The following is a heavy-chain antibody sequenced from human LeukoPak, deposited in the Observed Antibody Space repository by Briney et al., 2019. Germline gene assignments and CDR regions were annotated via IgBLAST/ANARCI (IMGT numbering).Heavy chain of an antibody. V-gene: IGHV3-49*03. CDR1: GFNFDDYA. CDR3: TRNTVTVHFGY. CDR2: IRSKPFGCTP. Sequence: PGRSLRLSCSAPGFNFDDYAVSWFRQAPGKGLGWVGFIRSKPFGCTPEYAASVRGRFTISRDASKSIAYLQINSLKTEDTTVYYCTRNTVTVHFGYWSQGTRVTGSS. J-gene: IGHJ4*02. D-gene: IGHD4-17*01.